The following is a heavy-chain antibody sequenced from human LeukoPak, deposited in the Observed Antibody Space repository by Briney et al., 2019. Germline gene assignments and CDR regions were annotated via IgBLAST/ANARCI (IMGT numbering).Heavy chain of an antibody. Sequence: SETLSLTCTVSGGSITSFYWNWIRQPPGKGLEWIGYIYYSGSTNYNPSLKSRVTISVDTSKNQFSLKLSSVTAADTAVYYCASAPGYFDYWGQGTLVTVSS. CDR1: GGSITSFY. CDR2: IYYSGST. V-gene: IGHV4-59*08. CDR3: ASAPGYFDY. D-gene: IGHD3-10*01. J-gene: IGHJ4*02.